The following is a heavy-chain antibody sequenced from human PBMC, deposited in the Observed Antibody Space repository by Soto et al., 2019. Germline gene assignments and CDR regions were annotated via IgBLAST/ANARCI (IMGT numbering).Heavy chain of an antibody. CDR1: GFTFSSYA. Sequence: EVHLLESGGGLVQPGGSLRLSCAVSGFTFSSYAMTWLRQTPGKGLEWVSSIAVNADPIHYADSVKGRFTISRDNSKSTLFLQMNSLSAEDTAVYHCARVGRSDSWDMWFDSWGQGTRVTVSS. CDR3: ARVGRSDSWDMWFDS. J-gene: IGHJ5*01. V-gene: IGHV3-23*01. D-gene: IGHD2-21*02. CDR2: IAVNADPI.